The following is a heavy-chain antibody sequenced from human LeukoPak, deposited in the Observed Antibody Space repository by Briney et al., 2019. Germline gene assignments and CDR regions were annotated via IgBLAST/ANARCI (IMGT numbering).Heavy chain of an antibody. CDR1: GGSFSGYY. CDR2: INHSGST. Sequence: PSETLSLTCAVYGGSFSGYYWSWIRQPPGKGLEWIGEINHSGSTNYNPSLKSRVTISVDTSKNQFSLKLSSVTAADTAVYYCARDHRYCDSSGEFDCWGQGTLVTVSS. D-gene: IGHD3-22*01. J-gene: IGHJ4*02. V-gene: IGHV4-34*01. CDR3: ARDHRYCDSSGEFDC.